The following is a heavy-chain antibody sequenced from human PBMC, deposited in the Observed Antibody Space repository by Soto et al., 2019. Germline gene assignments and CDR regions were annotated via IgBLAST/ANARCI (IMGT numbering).Heavy chain of an antibody. CDR1: GFTFSDYY. CDR2: ISSSGTGI. J-gene: IGHJ3*02. Sequence: QVQLVESGGGLVKSGGSLRLSCAASGFTFSDYYMTWIRQAPGKGLEWVSYISSSGTGIYYADSVRGRFTISRDNAKNSLYLQMSSLRAEDTAVYYCARAYSDAFDIWGQGTMVTVSS. V-gene: IGHV3-11*01. CDR3: ARAYSDAFDI. D-gene: IGHD2-15*01.